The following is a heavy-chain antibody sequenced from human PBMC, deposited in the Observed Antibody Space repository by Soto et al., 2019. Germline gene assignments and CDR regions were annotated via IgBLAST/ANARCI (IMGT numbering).Heavy chain of an antibody. D-gene: IGHD4-17*01. V-gene: IGHV4-34*01. CDR3: ARHPRTVTKPYCCYYYMDD. Sequence: PSETLSLTCAVYGGSFSGYYWNWIRQPPGKGLEWIGEINHSGSTNYNPSLKSRVTISVDTSKNQFSLKLSSVTAADTAVYYCARHPRTVTKPYCCYYYMDDWGKGTTVPVSS. CDR2: INHSGST. J-gene: IGHJ6*03. CDR1: GGSFSGYY.